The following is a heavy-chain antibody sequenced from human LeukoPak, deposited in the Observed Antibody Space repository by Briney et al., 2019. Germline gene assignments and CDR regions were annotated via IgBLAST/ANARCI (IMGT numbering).Heavy chain of an antibody. CDR3: ARRGITGTIGYVDY. CDR1: GGSISSSSYY. CDR2: IYYSGST. Sequence: SETLSLTCTVSGGSISSSSYYWGWIRQPPGKGLEWIGSIYYSGSTYYNPSLKSRVTISVDTPKNQFSLKLSSVTAADTAVYYCARRGITGTIGYVDYWGQGTLVTVSS. V-gene: IGHV4-39*01. J-gene: IGHJ4*02. D-gene: IGHD1-20*01.